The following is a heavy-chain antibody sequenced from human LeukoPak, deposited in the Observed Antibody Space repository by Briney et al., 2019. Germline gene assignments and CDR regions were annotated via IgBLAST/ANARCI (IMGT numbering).Heavy chain of an antibody. CDR3: ASLTTVTTTRNGFDP. V-gene: IGHV4-59*08. Sequence: SETLSLTCTVSGGSISSDYWSWIRQPPGKGLEWIGYIYYSGSTYYNPSLKSRVTISVDTSKNQFSLKLSSVTAADTAVYYCASLTTVTTTRNGFDPWGQGTLVTVSS. CDR1: GGSISSDY. J-gene: IGHJ5*02. D-gene: IGHD4-17*01. CDR2: IYYSGST.